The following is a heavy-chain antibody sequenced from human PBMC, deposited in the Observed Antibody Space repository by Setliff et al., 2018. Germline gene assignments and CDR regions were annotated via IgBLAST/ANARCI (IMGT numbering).Heavy chain of an antibody. J-gene: IGHJ4*02. CDR2: IYSRGNT. Sequence: SETLSLTCTVSGGPIGSYYWTWIRHSAGKGLEWIGRIYSRGNTNYNPSLKSRVTLSVDTSKNLFSLKMTSMTAADTAIYYCARENIAAEDWGQGTLVTVSS. D-gene: IGHD6-13*01. V-gene: IGHV4-4*07. CDR3: ARENIAAED. CDR1: GGPIGSYY.